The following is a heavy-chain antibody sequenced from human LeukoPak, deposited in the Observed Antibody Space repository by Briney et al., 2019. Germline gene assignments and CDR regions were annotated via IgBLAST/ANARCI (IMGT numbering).Heavy chain of an antibody. D-gene: IGHD3-16*01. V-gene: IGHV3-23*01. J-gene: IGHJ4*02. CDR3: VRDLRDGRHGPHDY. CDR2: ISGSGGST. Sequence: GGSLRLSCAASGFTFSSYAMSWVRQAPGKGLEWVSAISGSGGSTYYADSVKGRFTISRDNSKNTLYLQMNSLRAEDSGVYYCVRDLRDGRHGPHDYWGQGTLVTVSS. CDR1: GFTFSSYA.